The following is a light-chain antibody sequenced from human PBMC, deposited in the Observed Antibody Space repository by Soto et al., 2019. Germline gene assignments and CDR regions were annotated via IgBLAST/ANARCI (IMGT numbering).Light chain of an antibody. J-gene: IGKJ1*01. V-gene: IGKV3-20*01. CDR1: QSVTSNY. CDR2: GAS. CDR3: QQYGSSVWT. Sequence: EIVLTQSPGTLSLSPGERATLSCRASQSVTSNYVAWYQQRLGQAPRLILFGASSRATGIPDRFSGSGSGTDFSLTISRLEPEDFAVYYCQQYGSSVWTFGQGNKVEIK.